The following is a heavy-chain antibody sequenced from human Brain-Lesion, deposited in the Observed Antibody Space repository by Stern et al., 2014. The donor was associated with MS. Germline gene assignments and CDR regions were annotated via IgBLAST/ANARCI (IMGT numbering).Heavy chain of an antibody. J-gene: IGHJ4*02. V-gene: IGHV4-39*01. CDR3: AKLWLGELPESPFDY. CDR2: IYYRGST. CDR1: GGSISSSSYY. D-gene: IGHD3-10*01. Sequence: VQLEESGPGLVKPSETLSLTCTVSGGSISSSSYYWGWIRQPPGKGLEWIGSIYYRGSTYYNPSLKSRVTISMDTSKNQFFRRLSSVTAADTAVYFCAKLWLGELPESPFDYWGQGTLVTVSS.